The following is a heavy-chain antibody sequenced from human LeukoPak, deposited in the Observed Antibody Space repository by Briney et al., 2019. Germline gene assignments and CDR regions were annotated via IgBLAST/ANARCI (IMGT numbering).Heavy chain of an antibody. CDR2: IYYSGST. Sequence: SETLSLTCTVSGVSISSYYWSWIRQPPGKGLEWIGYIYYSGSTNYNPSLKSRVTISVDTSKNQFSLKLSSVTAADTAVYYCASSGYSYGFLTFDIWGQGTMVTVSS. CDR3: ASSGYSYGFLTFDI. D-gene: IGHD5-18*01. CDR1: GVSISSYY. J-gene: IGHJ3*02. V-gene: IGHV4-59*01.